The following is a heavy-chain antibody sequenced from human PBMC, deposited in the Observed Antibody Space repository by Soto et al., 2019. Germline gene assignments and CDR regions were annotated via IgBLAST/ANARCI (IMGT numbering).Heavy chain of an antibody. J-gene: IGHJ6*02. CDR2: IYTSGST. V-gene: IGHV4-4*07. CDR1: GGSISSYY. CDR3: ASDLTVRFSEWLSAGRYYYYGMDV. D-gene: IGHD3-3*01. Sequence: PSETLSLTCTVSGGSISSYYWSWIRQPAGKGLEWIGRIYTSGSTNYNPSLKSRVTMSVDTSKNQFSLKLSSVTAADTAVYYCASDLTVRFSEWLSAGRYYYYGMDVWGQGTTVTVSS.